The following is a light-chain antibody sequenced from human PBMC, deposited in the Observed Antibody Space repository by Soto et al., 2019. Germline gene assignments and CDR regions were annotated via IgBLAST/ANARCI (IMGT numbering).Light chain of an antibody. CDR2: RNS. CDR3: AAWDDNLSGLYV. CDR1: ASTIGRNY. J-gene: IGLJ1*01. Sequence: QSVLTQSPSASVTPGQSVTISCSGSASTIGRNYVYWYQQLPGTAPKLLIYRNSQRPSGVPDRFSGSKSGTSASLAISGLRSEDEADYYCAAWDDNLSGLYVFGAGTKVTVL. V-gene: IGLV1-47*01.